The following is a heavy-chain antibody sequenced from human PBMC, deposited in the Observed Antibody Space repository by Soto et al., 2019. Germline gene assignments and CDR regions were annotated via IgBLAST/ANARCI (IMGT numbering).Heavy chain of an antibody. CDR3: ARDRGGYNWNYSFDF. J-gene: IGHJ4*02. CDR2: IFPSGGST. D-gene: IGHD1-7*01. Sequence: AASVKVSCKASGYTFTSFYVHWVRQAPGQGLEWMGIIFPSGGSTSYAQKFQGRVTMTSDTSTSTVYMELSSLRSEDTAVYYCARDRGGYNWNYSFDFWGQGTLVTVSS. CDR1: GYTFTSFY. V-gene: IGHV1-46*01.